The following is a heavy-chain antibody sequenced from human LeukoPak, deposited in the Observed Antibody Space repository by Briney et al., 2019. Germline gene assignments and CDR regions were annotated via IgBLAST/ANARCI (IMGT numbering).Heavy chain of an antibody. Sequence: SETLSLTCAVYGGSFSGYYWCWIRQPPGKGLEWIGEINHSGSTNYNPSLKSRVTISVDTSKNQFSLKLSSVTAADTAVYYCARGWGSSWPEPGYWGQGTLVTVSS. J-gene: IGHJ4*02. D-gene: IGHD6-13*01. CDR2: INHSGST. CDR1: GGSFSGYY. V-gene: IGHV4-34*01. CDR3: ARGWGSSWPEPGY.